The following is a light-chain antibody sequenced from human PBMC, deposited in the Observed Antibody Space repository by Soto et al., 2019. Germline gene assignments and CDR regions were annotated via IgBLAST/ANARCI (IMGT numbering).Light chain of an antibody. V-gene: IGKV1-5*03. Sequence: DIQMTQSPSTLSASVGDRVTITCRASQSISSWLAWYQQKPGKAPKLLIYKASSLESGVPSRFSGSGSGTEFTLTISSLQPDDFATYYCHQYNSYSPRTFGQGTKVEIK. CDR1: QSISSW. CDR3: HQYNSYSPRT. CDR2: KAS. J-gene: IGKJ1*01.